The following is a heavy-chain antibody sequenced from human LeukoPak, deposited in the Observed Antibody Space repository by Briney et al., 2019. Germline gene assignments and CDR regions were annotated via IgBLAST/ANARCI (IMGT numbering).Heavy chain of an antibody. Sequence: PGGSLRLSCAASGFTFSSYSMDWVRQAPGKGLEWVSSISSSSSYIYYADSVKGRFTISRDNAKNSLYLQMNSLRAEDTAVYYCARELRGRFSGHWGQGTLVTVSS. CDR2: ISSSSSYI. CDR3: ARELRGRFSGH. D-gene: IGHD3-3*01. CDR1: GFTFSSYS. V-gene: IGHV3-21*01. J-gene: IGHJ4*02.